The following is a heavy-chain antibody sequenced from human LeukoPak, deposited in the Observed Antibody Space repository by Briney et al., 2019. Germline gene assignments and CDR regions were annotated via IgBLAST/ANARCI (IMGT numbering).Heavy chain of an antibody. CDR2: ISGSGGST. CDR3: ARRPPSRLYYYYGMDV. J-gene: IGHJ6*02. Sequence: GGSLRLSCAASGFTFSSYAMSWVRQAPGKGLEWVSAISGSGGSTYYADSVKGRFTISRDNSKNTLYLQMNSLRAEDTAVYYCARRPPSRLYYYYGMDVWGQGTTVTVSS. CDR1: GFTFSSYA. V-gene: IGHV3-23*01.